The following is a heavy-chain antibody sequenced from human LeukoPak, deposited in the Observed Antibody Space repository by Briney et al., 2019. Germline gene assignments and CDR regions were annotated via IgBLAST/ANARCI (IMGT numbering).Heavy chain of an antibody. CDR1: GYTFTSYD. D-gene: IGHD4-17*01. CDR2: MNPNSGNT. Sequence: ASVKVSCKASGYTFTSYDINWVRQATGQGLEWMGWMNPNSGNTGYAQKFQGRVTMTRNTSISTAYVELSSLRSEDTAVYYCARGWKDYGDYGDLWGQGTLVTVSS. V-gene: IGHV1-8*01. CDR3: ARGWKDYGDYGDL. J-gene: IGHJ5*02.